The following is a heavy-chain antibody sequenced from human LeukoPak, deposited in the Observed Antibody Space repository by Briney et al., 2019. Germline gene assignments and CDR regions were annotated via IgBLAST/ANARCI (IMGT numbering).Heavy chain of an antibody. Sequence: KPSETLSLTCTVSGGSISSSSYYWGWIRQPPGKGLEWIGSIYYSGSTYYNPSLKSRVTISVDTSKNQFSLKLSSVTAADTAVYYCARQSSFDYWGQGTLVTVSS. CDR2: IYYSGST. V-gene: IGHV4-39*01. CDR1: GGSISSSSYY. J-gene: IGHJ4*02. CDR3: ARQSSFDY.